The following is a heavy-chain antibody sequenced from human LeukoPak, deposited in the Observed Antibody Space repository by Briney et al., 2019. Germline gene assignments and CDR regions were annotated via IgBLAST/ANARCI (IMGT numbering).Heavy chain of an antibody. Sequence: SETLSLTCAVSGGSISSSNWWSWVRQPPGKGLEWIGEMYHSGSTNYNPSLKSRVTISLDKSKNQFSLKLSSVTAADTAVYYCARASIVGATTHAFDIWGQGTMVTVSS. CDR1: GGSISSSNW. CDR3: ARASIVGATTHAFDI. CDR2: MYHSGST. J-gene: IGHJ3*02. D-gene: IGHD1-26*01. V-gene: IGHV4-4*02.